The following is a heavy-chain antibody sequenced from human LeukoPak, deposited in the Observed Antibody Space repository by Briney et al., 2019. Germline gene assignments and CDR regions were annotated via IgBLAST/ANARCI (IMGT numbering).Heavy chain of an antibody. D-gene: IGHD3-22*01. V-gene: IGHV3-9*01. CDR2: ISWNSGSI. CDR1: GFTFDDYA. J-gene: IGHJ2*01. CDR3: AKDNRTPYYYDSSGYWYFDL. Sequence: GRSLRLSCAASGFTFDDYAMHWVRQAPGKGLEWVSGISWNSGSIGYADSVKGRFTISRDNAKNSLYLQMNSLRAEDTALYYCAKDNRTPYYYDSSGYWYFDLWGRGTLVTVSS.